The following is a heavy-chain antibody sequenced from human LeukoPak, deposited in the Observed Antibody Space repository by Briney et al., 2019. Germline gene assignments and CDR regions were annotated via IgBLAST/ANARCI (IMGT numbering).Heavy chain of an antibody. J-gene: IGHJ4*02. V-gene: IGHV4-59*01. CDR3: ARVTRMIRGTHYIDY. CDR1: GDSLSSYY. CDR2: MYYGGST. Sequence: SETLSLTCTVSGDSLSSYYWSWLRQPPGKGLEWIGYMYYGGSTNYSLSLESRVTMSVDTSKNQFSLKVNSVTAADTAVYYCARVTRMIRGTHYIDYWGQGILVTVSS. D-gene: IGHD3-10*01.